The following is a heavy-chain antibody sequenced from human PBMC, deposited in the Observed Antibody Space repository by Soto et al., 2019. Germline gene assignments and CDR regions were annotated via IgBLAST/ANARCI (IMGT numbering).Heavy chain of an antibody. Sequence: RRLSCAASGFTFTRYSMNWVRQAPGKGLEWVSSISSTTNYIYYGESMKGRFTISRDNAKNSLYLEMNSLRAEDTAVYYCARESEDLTSNFDYWGQGTLVTVSS. V-gene: IGHV3-21*06. CDR2: ISSTTNYI. CDR1: GFTFTRYS. CDR3: ARESEDLTSNFDY. J-gene: IGHJ4*02.